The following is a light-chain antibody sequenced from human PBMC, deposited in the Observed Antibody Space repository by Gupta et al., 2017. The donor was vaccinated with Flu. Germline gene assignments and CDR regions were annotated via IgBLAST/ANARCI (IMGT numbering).Light chain of an antibody. CDR1: SSNIGSNT. J-gene: IGLJ1*01. CDR2: SNN. V-gene: IGLV1-44*01. CDR3: AAWDDSLNGFYV. Sequence: QSVLIPPPSASGTPGTRVTISFSGSSSNIGSNTVNWYQQLPGTAPKLLIYSNNQRPSGVPDRFSGSKSCTSASLAISGLQSEDEADYYCAAWDDSLNGFYVFGTGTKVTVL.